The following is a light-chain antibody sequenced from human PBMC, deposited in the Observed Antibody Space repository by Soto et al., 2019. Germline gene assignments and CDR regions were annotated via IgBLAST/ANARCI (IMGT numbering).Light chain of an antibody. CDR1: QSVLSTSNSKNS. CDR3: QQYYSTPRT. J-gene: IGKJ1*01. Sequence: DIVMTQSPDSLAVSLGGRATINCKSSQSVLSTSNSKNSLAWYQQKPGQPPKLLIYWASTRESGVPDRFSGSGSGTDFTLTISSRQAEDVAVYYCQQYYSTPRTFGQGTKVEIK. CDR2: WAS. V-gene: IGKV4-1*01.